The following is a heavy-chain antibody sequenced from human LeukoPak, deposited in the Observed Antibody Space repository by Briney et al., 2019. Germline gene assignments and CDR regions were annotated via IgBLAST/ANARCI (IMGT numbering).Heavy chain of an antibody. Sequence: GGSLRLSCAASGFTFSSYWMSWVRQAPGKGLEWVANIKQDGSEKYYVDSVKGRFTISRDNAKNSLYLQMNSLRAEDTAVYYCARDSGYSYGYERWYAFGIWGQGTMVTVSS. CDR1: GFTFSSYW. CDR2: IKQDGSEK. D-gene: IGHD5-18*01. V-gene: IGHV3-7*01. J-gene: IGHJ3*02. CDR3: ARDSGYSYGYERWYAFGI.